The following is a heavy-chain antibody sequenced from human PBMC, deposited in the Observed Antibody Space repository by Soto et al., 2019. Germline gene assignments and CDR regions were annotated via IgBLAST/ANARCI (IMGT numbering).Heavy chain of an antibody. CDR3: XXXXXXXXXXXXXXX. J-gene: IGHJ1*01. CDR1: GFTFSSYW. V-gene: IGHV3-74*01. CDR2: INSDGSST. Sequence: EVQLVESGGGLVQPGGSLRLSCAASGFTFSSYWMHWVRQAPGKGLVWVSRINSDGSSTSYADSVKGRFTISRDNAKNTLYLQMNSLRXXXXXXXXXXXXXXXXXXXXXXXXXGXXTLVTVSS.